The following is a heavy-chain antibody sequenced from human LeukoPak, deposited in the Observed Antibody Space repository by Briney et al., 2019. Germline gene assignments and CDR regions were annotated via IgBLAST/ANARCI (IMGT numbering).Heavy chain of an antibody. J-gene: IGHJ4*02. CDR2: ITASGTAM. D-gene: IGHD1-26*01. CDR1: GFTFSNAW. V-gene: IGHV3-48*02. CDR3: ASSGSYRFDY. Sequence: GGSLRLSCATSGFTFSNAWMNWVRQAPGKGLEWVSHITASGTAMFYADSVEGRFTISRDNAKNSLYLQMNSLRDEDTAVYYCASSGSYRFDYWGQGTLVTVSS.